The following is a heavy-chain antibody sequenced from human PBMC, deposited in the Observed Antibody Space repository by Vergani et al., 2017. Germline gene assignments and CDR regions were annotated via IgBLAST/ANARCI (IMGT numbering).Heavy chain of an antibody. Sequence: QVQLQESGPGLVKPSETLSLTCTVSGGSISSYYWSWIRQPPGKGLEWIGYIYYSGSTNYNPSLKSRVTISVDTSKNQFSLKLSSVTAADTAVYYCASCVPGYYYYGMDVWGQGTTVTVSS. CDR3: ASCVPGYYYYGMDV. D-gene: IGHD1-14*01. V-gene: IGHV4-59*01. CDR2: IYYSGST. J-gene: IGHJ6*02. CDR1: GGSISSYY.